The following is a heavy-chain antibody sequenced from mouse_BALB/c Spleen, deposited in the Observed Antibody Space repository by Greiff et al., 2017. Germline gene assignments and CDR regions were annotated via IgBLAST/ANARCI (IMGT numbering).Heavy chain of an antibody. D-gene: IGHD4-1*01. CDR2: IWSGGST. V-gene: IGHV2-2*02. J-gene: IGHJ3*01. Sequence: VMLVESGPGLVQPSQSLSITCTVSGFSLTSYGVHWVRQSPGKGLEWLGVIWSGGSTDYNAAFISRLSISKDNSKSQVFFKMNSLQANDTAIYYCARGDWDEAWFAYWGQGTLVTVSA. CDR3: ARGDWDEAWFAY. CDR1: GFSLTSYG.